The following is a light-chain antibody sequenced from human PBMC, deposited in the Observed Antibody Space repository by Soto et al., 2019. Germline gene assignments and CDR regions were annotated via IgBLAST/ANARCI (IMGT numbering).Light chain of an antibody. Sequence: SSWARDKNSCRASQSVGNNFLAWYQQKPGQAPTLHIYDASSRASGLPDRFSCSGSGTDYNLTMSTLDPEYFATYYCQHYCTYSYTVGQGTKVDIK. CDR2: DAS. CDR3: QHYCTYSYT. V-gene: IGKV3-20*01. J-gene: IGKJ2*01. CDR1: QSVGNNF.